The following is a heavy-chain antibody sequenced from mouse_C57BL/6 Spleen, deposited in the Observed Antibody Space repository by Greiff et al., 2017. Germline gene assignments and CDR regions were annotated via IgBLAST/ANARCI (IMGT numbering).Heavy chain of an antibody. J-gene: IGHJ2*01. CDR1: GYAFSSSW. CDR3: ARERETGTYDY. CDR2: IYPGDGAT. D-gene: IGHD4-1*01. Sequence: QVQLQQSGPELVKPGASVKISCKASGYAFSSSWMNWVKQRPGKGLEWIGRIYPGDGATHYNGKFKGKATLTADQSSSTAYMQISSLTSEDSAVYFCARERETGTYDYWGQGTTLTVSS. V-gene: IGHV1-82*01.